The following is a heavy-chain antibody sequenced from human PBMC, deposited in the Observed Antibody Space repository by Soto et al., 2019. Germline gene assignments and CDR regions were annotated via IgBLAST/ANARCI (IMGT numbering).Heavy chain of an antibody. V-gene: IGHV4-34*01. CDR1: GGSFSGYY. D-gene: IGHD3-3*01. J-gene: IGHJ5*02. CDR2: INHSGST. Sequence: AAETLSLTCAVYGGSFSGYYWSWIGQPPGKGLEWIGEINHSGSTNYNPSLKSRVTISVDTSKNQFSLKLSSVTAADTAVYYCARGRITIFGVVITLERPNWFDPWGQGTLVTVS. CDR3: ARGRITIFGVVITLERPNWFDP.